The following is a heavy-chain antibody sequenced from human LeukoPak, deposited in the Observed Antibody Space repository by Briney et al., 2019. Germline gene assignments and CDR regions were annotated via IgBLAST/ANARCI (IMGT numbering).Heavy chain of an antibody. Sequence: GASVKVSCKASGGTFSSYAISWVRQAPGQGLKWMGRIIPIFGTANYAQKFQGRVTITTDESTSTAYMELSRLRSEDTAVYYCARARTYYDSSGYPFDYWGQGTLVTVSS. D-gene: IGHD3-22*01. CDR1: GGTFSSYA. CDR2: IIPIFGTA. CDR3: ARARTYYDSSGYPFDY. J-gene: IGHJ4*02. V-gene: IGHV1-69*05.